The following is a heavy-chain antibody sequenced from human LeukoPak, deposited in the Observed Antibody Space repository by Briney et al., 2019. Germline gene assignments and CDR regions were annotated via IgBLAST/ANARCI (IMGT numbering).Heavy chain of an antibody. CDR2: IYYSGST. D-gene: IGHD2-21*02. V-gene: IGHV4-59*08. CDR1: GGSISSYY. CDR3: AKSFVVVTASPVPYFDY. Sequence: SETLSLTCTVSGGSISSYYWSWIRQPPGKGLEWIGYIYYSGSTNYNPSLKSRVTISVDTSKNQFSLKLSSVTAADTAVYYCAKSFVVVTASPVPYFDYWGQGTLVTVSS. J-gene: IGHJ4*02.